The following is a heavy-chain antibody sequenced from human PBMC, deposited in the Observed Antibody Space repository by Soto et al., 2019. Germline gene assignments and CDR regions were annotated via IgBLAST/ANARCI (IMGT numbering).Heavy chain of an antibody. V-gene: IGHV3-30-3*01. CDR3: ARDRIQLWLFYGMDV. Sequence: PGGSPRLSCAASGFTFSIYAMHWVRHAPGKGLEWVAVISYDGSNKYYADSVKGRFTISRDNSKNTLYLQMNSLRAEDTAVYYCARDRIQLWLFYGMDVWGQGTTVTVSS. CDR1: GFTFSIYA. D-gene: IGHD5-18*01. J-gene: IGHJ6*02. CDR2: ISYDGSNK.